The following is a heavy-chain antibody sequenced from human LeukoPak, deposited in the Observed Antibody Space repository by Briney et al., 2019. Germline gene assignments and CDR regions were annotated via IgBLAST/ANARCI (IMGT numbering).Heavy chain of an antibody. D-gene: IGHD6-13*01. CDR1: GFTFNNYA. Sequence: PGGSLRLSCAASGFTFNNYAMSWVRQAPGKGLEWVSAISGSGGATYYADSVKGRFTISRDNSKNTLFLHMNNLRVEDTAVYYCAKAPAAATKYYYGMDVWGQGTTVTVSS. V-gene: IGHV3-23*01. CDR3: AKAPAAATKYYYGMDV. CDR2: ISGSGGAT. J-gene: IGHJ6*02.